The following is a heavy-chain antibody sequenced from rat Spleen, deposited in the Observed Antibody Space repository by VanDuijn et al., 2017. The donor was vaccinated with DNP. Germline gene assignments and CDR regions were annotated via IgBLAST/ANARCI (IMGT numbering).Heavy chain of an antibody. CDR2: INTDGGSA. V-gene: IGHV5-58*01. CDR1: GFTFSRYW. Sequence: EVQLVATGGGLVQPGKSLKLSCVASGFTFSRYWMYWIRQTPGKGLEWLSSINTDGGSAYYADSVRGRITISRDNAENTVYLQMSSLRSEDTATYYCARVPYYYSGDSYYFDYWGQGVMVTVSS. D-gene: IGHD1-1*01. CDR3: ARVPYYYSGDSYYFDY. J-gene: IGHJ2*01.